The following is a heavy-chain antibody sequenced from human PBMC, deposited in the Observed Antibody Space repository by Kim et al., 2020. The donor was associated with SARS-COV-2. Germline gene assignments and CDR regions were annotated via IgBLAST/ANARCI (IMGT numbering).Heavy chain of an antibody. D-gene: IGHD1-26*01. V-gene: IGHV3-9*01. CDR1: GFTFDDYA. CDR2: ISWNSGSI. Sequence: GGSLRLSCAASGFTFDDYAMHWVRQAPGKGLEWVSGISWNSGSIGYADSVKGRFTISRDNAKNSLYLQMNSLRAEDTALYYCAKDILYSGSSAGDYWGQGTLVTVSS. J-gene: IGHJ4*02. CDR3: AKDILYSGSSAGDY.